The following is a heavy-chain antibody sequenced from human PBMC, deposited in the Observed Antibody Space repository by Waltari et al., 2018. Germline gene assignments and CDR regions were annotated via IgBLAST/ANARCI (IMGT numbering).Heavy chain of an antibody. Sequence: QVQLVQSGAEVKKPGASVKVSCKASGYTFTSYGISWVRQAPGQGLEWMGWISADNGNTNHAQKLQGRGTMTTDTSTSTAYMELRSLRSDDTAVYYCAREGGKRYSSSRWFDPWGQGTLVTVSS. CDR3: AREGGKRYSSSRWFDP. J-gene: IGHJ5*02. V-gene: IGHV1-18*01. D-gene: IGHD6-6*01. CDR1: GYTFTSYG. CDR2: ISADNGNT.